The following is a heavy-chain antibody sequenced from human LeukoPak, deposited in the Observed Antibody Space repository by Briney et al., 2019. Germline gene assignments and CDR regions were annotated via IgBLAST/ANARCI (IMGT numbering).Heavy chain of an antibody. Sequence: PSETLSLTCSVSGGSISSGGYYWSWIRQPPGKGLEWIGYIYHSGSTYYNPSLKSRVTISVDRSKNQFSLKLSSVTAADTAVYYCAREGRGEQQLVDYWGQGTLVTVSS. CDR1: GGSISSGGYY. CDR2: IYHSGST. D-gene: IGHD6-13*01. CDR3: AREGRGEQQLVDY. V-gene: IGHV4-30-2*01. J-gene: IGHJ4*02.